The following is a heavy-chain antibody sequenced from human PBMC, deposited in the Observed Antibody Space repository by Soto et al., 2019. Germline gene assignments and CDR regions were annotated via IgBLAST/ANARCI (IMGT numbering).Heavy chain of an antibody. CDR2: IIPIFGTA. CDR1: GGTFSSYA. CDR3: ARDGQQLVRGYYYYGMDV. Sequence: ASVKVSCKASGGTFSSYAISWVRQAPGQGLEWMGGIIPIFGTANYAQKFQGRVTTTADESTSTAYMELSSLRSEDTAVYYCARDGQQLVRGYYYYGMDVWGQGTTVTVSS. J-gene: IGHJ6*02. D-gene: IGHD6-6*01. V-gene: IGHV1-69*13.